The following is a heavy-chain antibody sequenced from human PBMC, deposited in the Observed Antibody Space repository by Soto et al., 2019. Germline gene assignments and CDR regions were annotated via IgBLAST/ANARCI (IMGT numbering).Heavy chain of an antibody. J-gene: IGHJ6*03. CDR1: GFTFSDHY. CDR2: TRNKANSYTT. Sequence: PGGSLRLSCAASGFTFSDHYMDWVRQAPGKGLEWVGRTRNKANSYTTEYAASVKGRFTISRDDSKNSLYLQMNSLKPEDTAVYYCARPYGDYVEARYSSYMAVWGKGPTVPVS. CDR3: ARPYGDYVEARYSSYMAV. D-gene: IGHD4-17*01. V-gene: IGHV3-72*01.